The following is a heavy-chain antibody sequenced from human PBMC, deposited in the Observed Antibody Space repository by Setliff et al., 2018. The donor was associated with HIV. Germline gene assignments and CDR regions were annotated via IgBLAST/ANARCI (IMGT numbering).Heavy chain of an antibody. D-gene: IGHD4-17*01. CDR2: IYYSGST. V-gene: IGHV4-39*01. Sequence: PSETLSLACKVSGGSIGSSHYYWGWIRQPPGKGLEWIGNIYYSGSTFYNPYLKSRVTISVDTSRNQFSLMLSSLNAADTAVFYCARLDYGGNPGTLVFHIWGQGKLVTVSS. J-gene: IGHJ3*02. CDR1: GGSIGSSHYY. CDR3: ARLDYGGNPGTLVFHI.